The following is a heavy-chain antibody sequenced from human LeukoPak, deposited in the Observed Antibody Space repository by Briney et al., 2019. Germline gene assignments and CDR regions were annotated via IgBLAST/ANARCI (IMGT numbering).Heavy chain of an antibody. Sequence: SETLSLTCAVYGVAFRGYYWSWIPQPPGKGLEWFGEINHSGSTNYNPSLKSRVTISVDTSKNQFSLKLSSVTAADTAVYYCARIVAAAGTRMDGFDPWGQGTLVTVSS. D-gene: IGHD6-13*01. CDR3: ARIVAAAGTRMDGFDP. CDR1: GVAFRGYY. CDR2: INHSGST. V-gene: IGHV4-34*01. J-gene: IGHJ5*02.